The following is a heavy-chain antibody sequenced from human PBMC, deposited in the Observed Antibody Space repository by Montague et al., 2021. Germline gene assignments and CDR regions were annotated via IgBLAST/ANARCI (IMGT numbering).Heavy chain of an antibody. CDR3: TKSTWYAFDY. V-gene: IGHV3-7*01. J-gene: IGHJ4*02. CDR1: GFPFSSLW. CDR2: IKEDGSEK. Sequence: SLRLSCAASGFPFSSLWMTWVRQAPGKGLEWVANIKEDGSEKYYVDSVKGRFTISRDNAKNSLYLQMDSLRAEDTAIYYCTKSTWYAFDYWGQGTLVTVSS. D-gene: IGHD2-8*01.